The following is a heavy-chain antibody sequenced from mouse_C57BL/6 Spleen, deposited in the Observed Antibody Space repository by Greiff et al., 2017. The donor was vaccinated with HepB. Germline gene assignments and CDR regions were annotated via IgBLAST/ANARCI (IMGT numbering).Heavy chain of an antibody. CDR2: IDPSDSYT. D-gene: IGHD4-1*01. CDR1: GYTFTSYW. V-gene: IGHV1-50*01. J-gene: IGHJ4*01. CDR3: GRKNWVYYAMDY. Sequence: QVQLQQPGAELEKPGASVKLSCKASGYTFTSYWMQWVKQRPGQGLEWIGEIDPSDSYTNYNQKFKGKATLTVDTSSSTAYMQLSSLTSEDSAVYYCGRKNWVYYAMDYWGQGTSVTVSS.